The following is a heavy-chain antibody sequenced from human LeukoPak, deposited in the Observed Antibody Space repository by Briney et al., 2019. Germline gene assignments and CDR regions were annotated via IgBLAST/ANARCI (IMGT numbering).Heavy chain of an antibody. CDR3: AKQGEIRQDYYMDV. Sequence: SVTVSCKASGGSLSSYGISWVRQAPGQGLEWMGRIISVFGTANYAQKFQDRVTITADIASNTAYMELTSLTSEDTAVYFCAKQGEIRQDYYMDVWGNGTTVTVSS. V-gene: IGHV1-69*06. CDR1: GGSLSSYG. D-gene: IGHD1/OR15-1a*01. J-gene: IGHJ6*03. CDR2: IISVFGTA.